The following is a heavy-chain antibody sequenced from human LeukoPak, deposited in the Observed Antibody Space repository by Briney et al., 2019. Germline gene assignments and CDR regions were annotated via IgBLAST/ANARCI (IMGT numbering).Heavy chain of an antibody. CDR2: IYYTGST. D-gene: IGHD6-6*01. CDR3: ARWGSIAVARFDY. CDR1: GGSISSYY. J-gene: IGHJ4*02. Sequence: KSSETMSLTCTVSGGSISSYYWSWIRQPPGKGLEWIGYIYYTGSTNYNPSLTSRVNISVDTSKSQFSLNLTSVTAADTAVYYCARWGSIAVARFDYWGQGTLVTVSS. V-gene: IGHV4-59*01.